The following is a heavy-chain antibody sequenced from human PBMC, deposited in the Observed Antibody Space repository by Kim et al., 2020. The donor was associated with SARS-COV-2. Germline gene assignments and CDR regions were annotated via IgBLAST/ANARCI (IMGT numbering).Heavy chain of an antibody. V-gene: IGHV3-33*01. CDR3: ARDQDDSSGYGFDY. D-gene: IGHD3-22*01. J-gene: IGHJ4*02. Sequence: GGSLRLSCAASGFSFSSYGIHWVRQAAGKGLEWVARIKYDGSSTNYADSVKGRFTISRDNSKNTLYLQMNSLRAEDTAVYYCARDQDDSSGYGFDYWGQGTLVTVSS. CDR2: IKYDGSST. CDR1: GFSFSSYG.